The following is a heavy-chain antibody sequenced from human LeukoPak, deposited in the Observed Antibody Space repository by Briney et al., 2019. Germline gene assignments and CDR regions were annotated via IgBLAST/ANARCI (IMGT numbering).Heavy chain of an antibody. CDR3: ARPTASYDTLDI. CDR2: ISTSNSLT. J-gene: IGHJ3*02. D-gene: IGHD1-26*01. Sequence: GASVKVSCKASGYTFSSYGISWVRQAPGQGLEWVGWISTSNSLTRYPEKFQDRVTLTTDASTSTAYMELRSLRSDDAAVYYCARPTASYDTLDIWGQGTRVTASS. CDR1: GYTFSSYG. V-gene: IGHV1-18*01.